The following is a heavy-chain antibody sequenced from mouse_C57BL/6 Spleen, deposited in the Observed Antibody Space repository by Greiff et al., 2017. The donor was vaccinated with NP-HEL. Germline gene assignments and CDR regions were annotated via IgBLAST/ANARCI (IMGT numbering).Heavy chain of an antibody. D-gene: IGHD2-4*01. V-gene: IGHV1-81*01. J-gene: IGHJ4*01. Sequence: QVQLKQSGAELARPGASVKLSCKASGYTFTSYGISWVKQRTGQGLEWIGEIYPRSGNTYYNEKFKGKATLTADKASSTAYMELRSLTSEDSAVYFCASLMITTDYYAMVCWGQGTSVTVSS. CDR1: GYTFTSYG. CDR2: IYPRSGNT. CDR3: ASLMITTDYYAMVC.